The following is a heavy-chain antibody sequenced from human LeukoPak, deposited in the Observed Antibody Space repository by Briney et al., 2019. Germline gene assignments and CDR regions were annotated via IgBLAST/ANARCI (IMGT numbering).Heavy chain of an antibody. Sequence: SETLSLTCAVYGGSFSGYYWSWILQPPGKGLEWIGEINHSGSTNYNPSLKRRVTISVDTSKNQFSLKLSSVTAADTAVYYCARHLSMITFGGVIANYFDYWGQGTLVTVSS. D-gene: IGHD3-16*02. V-gene: IGHV4-34*01. J-gene: IGHJ4*02. CDR3: ARHLSMITFGGVIANYFDY. CDR2: INHSGST. CDR1: GGSFSGYY.